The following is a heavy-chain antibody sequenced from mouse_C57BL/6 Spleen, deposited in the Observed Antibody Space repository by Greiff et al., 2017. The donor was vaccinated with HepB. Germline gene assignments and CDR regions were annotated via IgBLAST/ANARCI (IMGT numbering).Heavy chain of an antibody. J-gene: IGHJ1*03. CDR1: GYTFTSYW. D-gene: IGHD1-1*01. Sequence: QVQLQQPGAELEKPGASVKLSCKASGYTFTSYWMHWVKQRPGQGLEWIGMIHPNSGSTNYNEKFKSKATLTVDKSSSTAYMQLSSLTSEDSAVYYCARGFYYYGSSYWYFDVWGTGTTVTVSS. V-gene: IGHV1-64*01. CDR3: ARGFYYYGSSYWYFDV. CDR2: IHPNSGST.